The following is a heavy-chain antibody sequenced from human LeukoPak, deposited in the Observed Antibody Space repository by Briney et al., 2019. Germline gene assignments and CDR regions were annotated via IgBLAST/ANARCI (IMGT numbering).Heavy chain of an antibody. Sequence: SVKVSCKTSGYTFTGSYVHWVRQAPGQGLEWMGGIIPIFGTANYAQKFQGRVTITTDESTSTAYMELSSLRSEDTAVYYCAREGLGELTLDCWGQGTLVTVSS. CDR3: AREGLGELTLDC. V-gene: IGHV1-69*05. J-gene: IGHJ4*02. CDR1: GYTFTGSY. CDR2: IIPIFGTA. D-gene: IGHD3-16*01.